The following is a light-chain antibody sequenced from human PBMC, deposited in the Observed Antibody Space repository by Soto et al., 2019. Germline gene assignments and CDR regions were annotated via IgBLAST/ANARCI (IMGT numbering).Light chain of an antibody. CDR1: SSDVGGYNY. J-gene: IGLJ2*01. Sequence: QSALTQPASVSGSPGQSITISCSGTSSDVGGYNYVSWYQQHPGKVPKLMIYDVINRPSGVSNRFSGSKSGNAASLTISGLQAEDEADYYCSSYTSRSTLVFGGGTKLTVL. CDR2: DVI. CDR3: SSYTSRSTLV. V-gene: IGLV2-14*03.